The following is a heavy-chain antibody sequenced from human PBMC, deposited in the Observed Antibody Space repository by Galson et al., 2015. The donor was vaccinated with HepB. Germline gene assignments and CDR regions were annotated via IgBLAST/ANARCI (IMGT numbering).Heavy chain of an antibody. CDR2: IYSGSTT. V-gene: IGHV3-66*01. CDR3: ARDIISPSAIFASRPY. J-gene: IGHJ4*02. Sequence: SLRLSCAVSGFTVSSNYMSWVRQAPGKGLEWVSVIYSGSTTYYADSVKGRFTISRDSSKNTLYLQMNSLRAEDTAVYYCARDIISPSAIFASRPYWGQGTLVTVSS. D-gene: IGHD2-21*01. CDR1: GFTVSSNY.